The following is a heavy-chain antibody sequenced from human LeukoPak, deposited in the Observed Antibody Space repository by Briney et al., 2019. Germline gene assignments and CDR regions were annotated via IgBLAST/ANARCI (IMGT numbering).Heavy chain of an antibody. Sequence: ASVKVSCKASGYTFTSYDINWVRQATGQGLEWMGWMNPNSGNTGYAQKFQGRVTMTRNTSISTAYMELSSLRSEDTAVYYCARWGMGHCGDYYYFDYWGQGTLVTVSS. J-gene: IGHJ4*02. CDR3: ARWGMGHCGDYYYFDY. V-gene: IGHV1-8*01. CDR2: MNPNSGNT. D-gene: IGHD4-17*01. CDR1: GYTFTSYD.